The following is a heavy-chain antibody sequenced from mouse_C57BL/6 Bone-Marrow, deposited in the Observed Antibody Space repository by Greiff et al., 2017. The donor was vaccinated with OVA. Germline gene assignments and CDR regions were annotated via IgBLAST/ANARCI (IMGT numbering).Heavy chain of an antibody. V-gene: IGHV1-82*01. CDR1: GYAFSSSW. CDR3: ARWGYYGSSLRGAMDY. Sequence: QVQLQQSGPELVKPGASVKISCKASGYAFSSSWMNWVKQRPGKGLEWIGRIYPGDGDTNYNGKFKGKATLTADKSSSTAYMQLSSLTSEDSAVYFCARWGYYGSSLRGAMDYWGQGTSVTVSS. D-gene: IGHD1-1*01. CDR2: IYPGDGDT. J-gene: IGHJ4*01.